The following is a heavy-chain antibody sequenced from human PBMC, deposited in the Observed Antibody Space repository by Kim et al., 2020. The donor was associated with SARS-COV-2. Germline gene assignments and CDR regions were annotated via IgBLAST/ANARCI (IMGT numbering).Heavy chain of an antibody. Sequence: GKGRFTISRDNSKNTLYLQMNSLRAEDTAVYYCAKAQDYYDSSGYYYFDYWGQGTLVTVSS. J-gene: IGHJ4*02. V-gene: IGHV3-23*01. D-gene: IGHD3-22*01. CDR3: AKAQDYYDSSGYYYFDY.